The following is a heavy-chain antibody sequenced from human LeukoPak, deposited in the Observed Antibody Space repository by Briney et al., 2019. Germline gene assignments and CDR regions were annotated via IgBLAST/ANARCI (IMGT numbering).Heavy chain of an antibody. CDR1: GYSISSGYY. CDR3: ARICSSTSCYTSTTDY. V-gene: IGHV4-38-2*01. Sequence: SETLSLTCAVSGYSISSGYYWGWIRQPPGKGLEWIGSIYHSGSTHYNPSLKSRVTISVDTSKNQFSLKLSSVTAADTAVYYCARICSSTSCYTSTTDYWGQGTLVTVSS. CDR2: IYHSGST. D-gene: IGHD2-2*02. J-gene: IGHJ4*02.